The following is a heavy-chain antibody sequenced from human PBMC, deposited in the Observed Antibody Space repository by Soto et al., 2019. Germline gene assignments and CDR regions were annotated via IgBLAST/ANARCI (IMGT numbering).Heavy chain of an antibody. J-gene: IGHJ4*02. V-gene: IGHV3-48*03. CDR3: ARGYDAGCHFGY. CDR2: IQNHGYST. D-gene: IGHD1-20*01. Sequence: VQLLESGGGLVQPGGSLRLSCEASGFTFSRDEMNWVRQAPGKGLEWIAYIQNHGYSTHYADSVKGRFTISRDNAKNTLYLQMSSLTAEDTAIYYCARGYDAGCHFGYWGQGVLVTVSS. CDR1: GFTFSRDE.